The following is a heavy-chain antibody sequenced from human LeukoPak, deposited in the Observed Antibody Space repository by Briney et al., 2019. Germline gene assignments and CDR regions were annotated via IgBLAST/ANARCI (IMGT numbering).Heavy chain of an antibody. J-gene: IGHJ4*02. V-gene: IGHV3-43*02. D-gene: IGHD4-17*01. Sequence: PGGSLRLSCAASGFTFDDYAMHWVRQAPGKGLEWVSLISGDGGSTYYADSVKGRFTISRDNSKNSLYLQMNSLRTEDTALYYCAKVQPNDYGDQNGVDYWGQGTLVSVSS. CDR2: ISGDGGST. CDR3: AKVQPNDYGDQNGVDY. CDR1: GFTFDDYA.